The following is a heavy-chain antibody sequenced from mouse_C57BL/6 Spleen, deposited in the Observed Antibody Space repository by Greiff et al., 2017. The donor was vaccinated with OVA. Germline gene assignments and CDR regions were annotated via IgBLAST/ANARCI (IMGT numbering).Heavy chain of an antibody. V-gene: IGHV1-81*01. CDR1: GYTFTSYG. Sequence: VQLQQSGAELARPGASVKLSCKASGYTFTSYGISWVKQRTGQGLEWIGEIYPRSGNTYYNEKFKGKATLTADKSSSTAYMELRSLTSEYSAVYFCAKKADYDYGGFYYYAMDYWGQGTSVTVSS. J-gene: IGHJ4*01. CDR2: IYPRSGNT. CDR3: AKKADYDYGGFYYYAMDY. D-gene: IGHD2-4*01.